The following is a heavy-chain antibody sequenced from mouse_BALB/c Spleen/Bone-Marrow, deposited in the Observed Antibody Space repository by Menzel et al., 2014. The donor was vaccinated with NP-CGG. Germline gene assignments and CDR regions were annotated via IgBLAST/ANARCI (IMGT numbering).Heavy chain of an antibody. CDR1: GFTFSSYG. D-gene: IGHD1-1*01. CDR3: ARVYGWYFDV. J-gene: IGHJ1*01. CDR2: INNNGGST. Sequence: DVMLVESGGGLVQPGGSLKLSCVASGFTFSSYGMSWVRQTPDKRLELVATINNNGGSTYYPDSVKGQFTISRDNAKNTLYLQMSSLNSEDTAMYYCARVYGWYFDVWGAGTTVTVSS. V-gene: IGHV5-6-3*01.